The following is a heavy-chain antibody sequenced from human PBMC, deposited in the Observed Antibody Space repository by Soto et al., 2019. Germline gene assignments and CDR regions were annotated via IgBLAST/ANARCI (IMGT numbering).Heavy chain of an antibody. V-gene: IGHV3-15*07. CDR2: VKSKVDGGSI. CDR3: AKLPLVLALGFDY. CDR1: GFTFNGAW. J-gene: IGHJ4*02. Sequence: PGGSLRLSCAASGFTFNGAWMNWVRQAPGKGLEWVGRVKSKVDGGSIDYAAPVRGRFTISRDDSRNTVDLQMNSLSAEDSAMYYCAKLPLVLALGFDYWGQGTLVTVSS.